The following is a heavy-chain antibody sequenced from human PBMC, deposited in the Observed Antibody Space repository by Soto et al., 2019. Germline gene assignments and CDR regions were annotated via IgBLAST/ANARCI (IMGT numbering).Heavy chain of an antibody. V-gene: IGHV1-69*02. CDR2: IIPILGIA. J-gene: IGHJ6*02. Sequence: QVQLVQSGAEVKKPGSSVKVSCKASGGTFSSYTISWVRQAPGQGLEWMGRIIPILGIANYAQKFQGRVTITAAKSTSTAYMELSSLRSEDTAVYYCARVAPTSYYYYGMDVWGQGTTVTVSS. CDR1: GGTFSSYT. CDR3: ARVAPTSYYYYGMDV.